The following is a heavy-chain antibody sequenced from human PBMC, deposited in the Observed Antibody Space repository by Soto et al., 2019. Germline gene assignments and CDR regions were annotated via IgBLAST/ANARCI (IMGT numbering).Heavy chain of an antibody. CDR3: ARLRIATNNYKWFDP. Sequence: SETLSLTCIVSGAALNSGNYYWIWIRQVPGKGLEWIGHIYVTGAVDYNPSLRDRITISQDTSERQFSLNLRLVTAADTAVYYCARLRIATNNYKWFDPWGQGTLVTVSS. CDR1: GAALNSGNYY. D-gene: IGHD2-21*01. CDR2: IYVTGAV. J-gene: IGHJ5*02. V-gene: IGHV4-31*03.